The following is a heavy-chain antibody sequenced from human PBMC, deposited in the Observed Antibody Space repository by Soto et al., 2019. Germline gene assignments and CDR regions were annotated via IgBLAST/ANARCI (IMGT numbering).Heavy chain of an antibody. CDR1: GGSVTSSSYY. Sequence: QVQLQESGPGLVKPSETLSLTCTASGGSVTSSSYYWSWFRQPPGKGLEWIGYIYNSGSTNYNPSLKSRVTISVDTSKNQISLKLSSVTAADTAVYYCARDQGIAVAVFDYWGQGTLVTVSS. V-gene: IGHV4-61*01. CDR2: IYNSGST. J-gene: IGHJ4*02. D-gene: IGHD6-19*01. CDR3: ARDQGIAVAVFDY.